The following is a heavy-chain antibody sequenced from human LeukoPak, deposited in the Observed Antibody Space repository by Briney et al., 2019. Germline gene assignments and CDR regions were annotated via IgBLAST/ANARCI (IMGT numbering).Heavy chain of an antibody. D-gene: IGHD3-9*01. CDR3: ARNILTGYPNDY. Sequence: PSETLSLTCTVSGGSISSDIYSWGWIRQPQGKGLEWIGSIHYSGSTYYNPSLKSRVTMAVDTSKNQFSLKLSSVTAADTAVFYCARNILTGYPNDYWGQGTLVTVSS. CDR1: GGSISSDIYS. V-gene: IGHV4-39*01. J-gene: IGHJ4*02. CDR2: IHYSGST.